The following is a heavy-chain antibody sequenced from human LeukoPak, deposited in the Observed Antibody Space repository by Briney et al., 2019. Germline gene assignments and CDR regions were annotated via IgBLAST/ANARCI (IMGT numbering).Heavy chain of an antibody. CDR1: GYTFTDDY. CDR3: ARAVMGYYDSSGYYYDY. D-gene: IGHD3-22*01. J-gene: IGHJ4*02. V-gene: IGHV1-46*01. Sequence: ASLKVSCKASGYTFTDDYIHWVRQAPGQGLEWMGIINPSGGSTSYAQKFQGRVTMTRDMSTSTVYMELSSLRSEDTAVYYCARAVMGYYDSSGYYYDYWGQGTLVTVSS. CDR2: INPSGGST.